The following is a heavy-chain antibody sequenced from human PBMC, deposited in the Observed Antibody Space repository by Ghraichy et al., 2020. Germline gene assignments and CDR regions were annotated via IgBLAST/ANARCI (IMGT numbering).Heavy chain of an antibody. CDR3: TRSTQPTSGWSFDH. CDR2: VYHTGSP. CDR1: GYSISIGYY. D-gene: IGHD6-19*01. Sequence: SETLSLTCSVSGYSISIGYYWGWIRQPPGKGLEWIGSVYHTGSPYYNAPLRSRVTIFLDTSKNQFSLMLYSVTAADTAVYYCTRSTQPTSGWSFDHWGQGTLVTVSS. J-gene: IGHJ4*02. V-gene: IGHV4-38-2*02.